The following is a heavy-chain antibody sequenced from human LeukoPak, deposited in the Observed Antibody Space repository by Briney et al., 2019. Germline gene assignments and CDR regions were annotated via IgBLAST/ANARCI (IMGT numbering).Heavy chain of an antibody. J-gene: IGHJ4*02. D-gene: IGHD4-11*01. CDR2: ISGSGGST. V-gene: IGHV3-23*01. Sequence: GGSLRLSCAASAFTFSIYAMYWVRQAPGKGLEWVSGISGSGGSTYYADSVKGRFTISRDNSKNTLYLQMNSLRAKDTAVYYCASRHYSNYFDYWGQGTLVTVSS. CDR3: ASRHYSNYFDY. CDR1: AFTFSIYA.